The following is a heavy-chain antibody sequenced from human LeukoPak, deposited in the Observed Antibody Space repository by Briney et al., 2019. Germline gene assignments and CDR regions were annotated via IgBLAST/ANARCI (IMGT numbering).Heavy chain of an antibody. J-gene: IGHJ3*02. CDR2: IYTSGST. CDR3: ARGTYCSSTSCYTTDAFDI. Sequence: SETLSLTCTVSGGSISSGSYYWSWIRQPAGKGLEWIGRIYTSGSTNYNPSLKSRVTISVDTSKNQLSLKPSSVTAADTAVYYCARGTYCSSTSCYTTDAFDIWGQGTMVTVSS. D-gene: IGHD2-2*02. V-gene: IGHV4-61*02. CDR1: GGSISSGSYY.